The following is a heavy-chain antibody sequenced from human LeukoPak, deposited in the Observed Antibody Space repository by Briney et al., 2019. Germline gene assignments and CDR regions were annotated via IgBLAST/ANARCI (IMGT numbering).Heavy chain of an antibody. CDR3: ASFGSYDVAVDY. D-gene: IGHD1-26*01. J-gene: IGHJ4*02. Sequence: PSDTLSLTCAVYGGPFSGYYWSWLRQPPGKGLAWVGEINHSGSTNYNPSLKNRVTISVDTSKNQFSLKLSSVTAADTAVYYCASFGSYDVAVDYWGQGTLVTVSS. CDR1: GGPFSGYY. V-gene: IGHV4-34*01. CDR2: INHSGST.